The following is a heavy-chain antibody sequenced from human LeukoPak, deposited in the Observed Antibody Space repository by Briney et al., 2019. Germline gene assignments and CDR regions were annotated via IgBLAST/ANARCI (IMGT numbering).Heavy chain of an antibody. D-gene: IGHD2-2*01. Sequence: PSETLSLTCTVSGGSINSYYWSWVRQPPGKGLEWIGYIYYIGSTNYNPSLKSRVTISVDTSKNQFSLKLSSVTAADTAVYYCARVGCSSTNCYGNYYMDVWGKGTTVTVS. J-gene: IGHJ6*03. CDR3: ARVGCSSTNCYGNYYMDV. CDR1: GGSINSYY. CDR2: IYYIGST. V-gene: IGHV4-59*08.